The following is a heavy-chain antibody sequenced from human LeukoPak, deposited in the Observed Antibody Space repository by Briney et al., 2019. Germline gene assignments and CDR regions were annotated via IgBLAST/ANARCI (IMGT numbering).Heavy chain of an antibody. CDR2: ISPSNTP. D-gene: IGHD2/OR15-2a*01. CDR1: GFTFSSYS. V-gene: IGHV3-48*01. J-gene: IGHJ5*02. Sequence: HPGGSLRLSCAASGFTFSSYSMNWVRQAPGKGLEWISYISPSNTPAYADSVKGRFTISRDSAKSSVYLQMDSLRAEDTAVYYCATFHEPWGQGTLVTVSS. CDR3: ATFHEP.